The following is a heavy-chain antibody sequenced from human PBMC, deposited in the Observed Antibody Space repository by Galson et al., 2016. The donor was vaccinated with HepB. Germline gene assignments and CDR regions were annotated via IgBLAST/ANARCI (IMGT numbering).Heavy chain of an antibody. J-gene: IGHJ4*02. CDR1: GFTFSSSA. CDR2: VGEGGGDFR. D-gene: IGHD4-17*01. CDR3: AKGGGGDHGN. Sequence: SLRLSCAVSGFTFSSSAMCWVRQAPGKGLEWVSIVGEGGGDFRRYSDSVRGRFTISRDNSIDTVYLQMNSLRVEETALYYCAKGGGGDHGNWGQGTLVTVSS. V-gene: IGHV3-23*01.